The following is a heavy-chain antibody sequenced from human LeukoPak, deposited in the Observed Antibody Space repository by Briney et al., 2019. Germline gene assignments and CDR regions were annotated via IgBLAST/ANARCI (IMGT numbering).Heavy chain of an antibody. D-gene: IGHD4-23*01. CDR2: ISPSGGST. J-gene: IGHJ4*02. CDR3: ARDREGLRWYPYYFDY. Sequence: GASVKVSCKAFGYTFTSNYMHWVRQAPGQGPEWMGVISPSGGSTTYAQKFQGRVTLTRDTSISTAYMELSRLRSDDTAVYYCARDREGLRWYPYYFDYWGQGTLVTVSS. CDR1: GYTFTSNY. V-gene: IGHV1-46*01.